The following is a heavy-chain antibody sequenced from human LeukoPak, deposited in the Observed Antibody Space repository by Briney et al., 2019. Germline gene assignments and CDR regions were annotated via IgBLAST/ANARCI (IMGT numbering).Heavy chain of an antibody. J-gene: IGHJ3*02. CDR3: AKDLPELLGAFDI. D-gene: IGHD1-7*01. CDR2: IWYDGSNK. V-gene: IGHV3-33*06. CDR1: GFTFSSYG. Sequence: AGGSLRLSCAASGFTFSSYGMHWVRQAPGKGLEWVAVIWYDGSNKYYADSVKGRFTISRDNSKNTLYLQMNSLRAEDTAAYYCAKDLPELLGAFDIWGQGTMVTVSS.